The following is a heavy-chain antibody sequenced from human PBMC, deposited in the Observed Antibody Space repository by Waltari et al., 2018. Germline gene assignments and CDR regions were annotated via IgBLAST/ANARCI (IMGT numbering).Heavy chain of an antibody. CDR2: INHSGST. V-gene: IGHV4-34*01. CDR3: ARTGLLWFGESYYGMDV. J-gene: IGHJ6*02. Sequence: QVQLQQWGAGLLKPSETLSLTCAVYGGSFSGYYWSWIRQPPGKGPEWIGEINHSGSTNYHPSLKSRGTIAVDTSKNQFSLKLSSVTAADTAVYYCARTGLLWFGESYYGMDVWGQGTTVTVSS. D-gene: IGHD3-10*01. CDR1: GGSFSGYY.